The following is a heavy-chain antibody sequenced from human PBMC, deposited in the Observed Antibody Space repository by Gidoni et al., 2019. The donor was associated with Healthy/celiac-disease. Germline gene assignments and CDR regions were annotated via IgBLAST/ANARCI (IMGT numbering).Heavy chain of an antibody. CDR1: GGSISSGGYY. CDR2: IYYSGST. J-gene: IGHJ4*02. Sequence: QVQLQESGPGLVKPSQTLSLTCTVSGGSISSGGYYWSWIRQHPGKGLEWIGYIYYSGSTYYNPSLKSRVTISVDTSKNQFSLKLSSVTAADTAVYYCARVSKFSSITMVRGVENYWGQGTLVTVSS. CDR3: ARVSKFSSITMVRGVENY. D-gene: IGHD3-10*01. V-gene: IGHV4-31*03.